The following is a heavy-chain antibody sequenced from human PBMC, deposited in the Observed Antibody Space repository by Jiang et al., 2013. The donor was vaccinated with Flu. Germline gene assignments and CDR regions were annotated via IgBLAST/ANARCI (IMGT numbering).Heavy chain of an antibody. CDR1: GGSISSGYYY. V-gene: IGHV4-61*02. D-gene: IGHD3-16*02. CDR2: IYNSGST. Sequence: GLVKPSQTLSLTCTVSGGSISSGYYYWSWIRQPPGKGLEWIGRIYNSGSTSNNPSLKTRVTVSMNASKNHFSLNLSSVTAADTAVYYCARGVDDSIWGSYPVYFDYWGQGILVTVS. CDR3: ARGVDDSIWGSYPVYFDY. J-gene: IGHJ4*02.